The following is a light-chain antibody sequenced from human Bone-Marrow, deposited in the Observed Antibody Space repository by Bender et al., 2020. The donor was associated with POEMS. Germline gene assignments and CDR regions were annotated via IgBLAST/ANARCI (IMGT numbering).Light chain of an antibody. CDR1: ISNIESNY. CDR3: SSYSSTFTGV. J-gene: IGLJ3*02. CDR2: RNN. V-gene: IGLV1-47*01. Sequence: QSVLTQPPSASGTPGQRVTISCSGSISNIESNYVHWYQHLPGMAPKLLIYRNNQRPSGVPDRFSGSKSGNTASLTISALQAEDEADYYCSSYSSTFTGVFGGGTKVTVL.